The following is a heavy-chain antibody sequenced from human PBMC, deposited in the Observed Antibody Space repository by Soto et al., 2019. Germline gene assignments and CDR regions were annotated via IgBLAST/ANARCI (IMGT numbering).Heavy chain of an antibody. D-gene: IGHD4-17*01. CDR2: IYYSGST. Sequence: SETLSLTCTVSGGSISSYYWSWIRQPPGKGLEWIGYIYYSGSTNYNPSLKSRVTISVDTSKNQFSLKLSSVTAADTAVYYCARDVQGDYGDAYFDYWGQGTLVTVSS. CDR3: ARDVQGDYGDAYFDY. CDR1: GGSISSYY. J-gene: IGHJ4*02. V-gene: IGHV4-59*01.